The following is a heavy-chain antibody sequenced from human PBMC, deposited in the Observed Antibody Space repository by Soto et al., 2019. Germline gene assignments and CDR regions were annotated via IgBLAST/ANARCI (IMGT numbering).Heavy chain of an antibody. CDR3: ASAEEKYQLLFSFDY. D-gene: IGHD2-2*01. CDR1: GFTFSSYS. V-gene: IGHV3-21*01. Sequence: GGSLRLSCAASGFTFSSYSMNWVRQAPGKGLEWVSSISSSSSYIYYADSVKGRFTISRDNAKNSLYLQMNSLRAEDTAVYYCASAEEKYQLLFSFDYWGQGTLVTVSS. J-gene: IGHJ4*02. CDR2: ISSSSSYI.